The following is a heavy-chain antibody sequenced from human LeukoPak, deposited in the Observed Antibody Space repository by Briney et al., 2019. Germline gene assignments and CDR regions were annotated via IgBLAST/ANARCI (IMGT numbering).Heavy chain of an antibody. V-gene: IGHV3-7*01. D-gene: IGHD2-2*01. CDR3: ARDLYQLLLNYYFYYMDV. CDR2: IKRDGSET. J-gene: IGHJ6*03. CDR1: GFTFSSYW. Sequence: PGGSLRLSCAASGFTFSSYWMSWVRQAPGKGLEWVANIKRDGSETYYVDSVKGRFTISRDNAKNSLYLQMNSLRAEDTAVYYCARDLYQLLLNYYFYYMDVWGKGTTVTVS.